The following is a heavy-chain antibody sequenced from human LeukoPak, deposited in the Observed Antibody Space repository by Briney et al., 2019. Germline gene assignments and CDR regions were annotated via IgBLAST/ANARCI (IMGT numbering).Heavy chain of an antibody. J-gene: IGHJ3*02. CDR3: ARDNDSSGNDAFDI. Sequence: ASETLSLTCTVSGGSISSYYWSWIRQPPGKGLEWIGYIYYSGSTNYNPSLKSRVTISVDTSKNQFSLKLSSVTAADTAVYYCARDNDSSGNDAFDIWGQGTMVTVSS. CDR1: GGSISSYY. CDR2: IYYSGST. D-gene: IGHD3-22*01. V-gene: IGHV4-59*01.